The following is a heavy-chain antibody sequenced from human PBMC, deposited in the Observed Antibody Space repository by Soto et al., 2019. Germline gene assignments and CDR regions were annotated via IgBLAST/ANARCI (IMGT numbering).Heavy chain of an antibody. CDR1: GFTFSSYG. J-gene: IGHJ4*02. Sequence: QVQLVESGGGVVQPGRSLRLSCAASGFTFSSYGMHWVRQAPGKGLEWVAVIWYDGSNKYYADSVKGRFTISRDNSKNTLYLQMNSLRAEDTAVYYCARDYYDFWSGYYGNFDYWGQGTLVTVSS. D-gene: IGHD3-3*01. CDR2: IWYDGSNK. CDR3: ARDYYDFWSGYYGNFDY. V-gene: IGHV3-33*01.